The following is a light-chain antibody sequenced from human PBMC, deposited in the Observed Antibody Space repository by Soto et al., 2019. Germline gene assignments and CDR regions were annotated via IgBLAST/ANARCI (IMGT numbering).Light chain of an antibody. J-gene: IGKJ4*01. Sequence: EIVFTQSPATLSLSPGERATLSCRASQSVSSYLAWYHHKPGQAPRLLIYDASNRATGIPARFSGSGSGTDFTLTISSLEPEDFAVYYCQQRSNWPPTFGGGTKVDIK. CDR2: DAS. CDR3: QQRSNWPPT. CDR1: QSVSSY. V-gene: IGKV3-11*01.